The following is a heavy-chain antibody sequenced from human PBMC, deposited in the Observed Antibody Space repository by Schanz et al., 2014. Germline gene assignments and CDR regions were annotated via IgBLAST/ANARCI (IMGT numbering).Heavy chain of an antibody. V-gene: IGHV3-74*01. CDR2: INSDGSSA. J-gene: IGHJ4*02. CDR3: ARDRAYDSSGRPTGVDY. Sequence: EVQLVESGGGLVQPGGSLRLSCAASGFTFSSYWMHWVRQAPGKGLVWISRINSDGSSASYADSVKGRFTISRDNAKNTLYLQMNSLRADDTAVYFCARDRAYDSSGRPTGVDYWGQGILVTVSS. D-gene: IGHD3-22*01. CDR1: GFTFSSYW.